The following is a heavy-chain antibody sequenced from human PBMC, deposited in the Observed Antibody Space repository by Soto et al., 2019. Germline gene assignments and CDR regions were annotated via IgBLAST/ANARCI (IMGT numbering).Heavy chain of an antibody. CDR2: IYSGGST. J-gene: IGHJ4*02. CDR1: GFSVSSNY. CDR3: ARVPGGL. V-gene: IGHV3-66*01. D-gene: IGHD3-16*01. Sequence: DVQLVESGGGLVQPGGSLRLSCAASGFSVSSNYMSWVRQAPGKGLEWVSFIYSGGSTYSADSVKGRFTISRDNSINTMYLQMNSPRAEDTAVYYCARVPGGLWGQGTLVTVSS.